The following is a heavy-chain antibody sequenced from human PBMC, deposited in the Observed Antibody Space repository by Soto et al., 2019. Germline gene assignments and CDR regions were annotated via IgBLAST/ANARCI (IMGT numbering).Heavy chain of an antibody. CDR3: AREYSSIAARPGY. D-gene: IGHD6-6*01. V-gene: IGHV3-48*01. CDR2: ISSSSSTI. CDR1: GFTFSSYS. J-gene: IGHJ4*02. Sequence: EVQLVESGGGLVQPGGSLRLSCAASGFTFSSYSMNWVRQAPGKGLEWVSYISSSSSTIYYAYSVKGRFTIARDNAKNSVYLQIDSLRAEDTAVYYCAREYSSIAARPGYWGQGALVTVSS.